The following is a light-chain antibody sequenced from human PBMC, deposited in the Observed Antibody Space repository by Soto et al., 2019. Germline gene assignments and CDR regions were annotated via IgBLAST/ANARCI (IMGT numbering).Light chain of an antibody. CDR3: QQSGSSPPT. J-gene: IGKJ1*01. Sequence: EIVLTQSPGTLSLSPGERATLSCRSSQSVISSYLAWYQQKPGQAPRLLIYAASNRATGIPDRFSGSGSGTDFTLTISRLEPEDFAVYYCQQSGSSPPTFGQGTKVDIK. CDR2: AAS. CDR1: QSVISSY. V-gene: IGKV3-20*01.